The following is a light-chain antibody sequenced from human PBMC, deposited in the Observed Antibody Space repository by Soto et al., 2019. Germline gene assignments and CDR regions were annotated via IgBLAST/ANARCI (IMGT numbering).Light chain of an antibody. V-gene: IGLV2-14*01. CDR1: SSDVGGYNY. CDR3: SSYTSSSTLEV. J-gene: IGLJ1*01. CDR2: DVT. Sequence: QSALTQPASVSGSPGQSITISCTGTSSDVGGYNYVSWYQQHPGKAPKLIIYDVTNRPSGVSNRFSGSKSGNTASLTISGLQAEDEADYYCSSYTSSSTLEVFETGTKLTVL.